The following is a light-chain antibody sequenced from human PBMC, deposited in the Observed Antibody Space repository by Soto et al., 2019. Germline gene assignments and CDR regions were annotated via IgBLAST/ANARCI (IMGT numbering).Light chain of an antibody. CDR1: QSVSSNY. CDR2: GAS. J-gene: IGKJ3*01. V-gene: IGKV3-20*01. CDR3: QQYGTSRFT. Sequence: EIVLTQSPGTLSLSPGERATLSCRASQSVSSNYLAWYQQKPGQAPRLLIYGASSRATGIPDRFRGSGSGTDFTLTISSLEPEEFAVYYCQQYGTSRFTFGPGTKVEIK.